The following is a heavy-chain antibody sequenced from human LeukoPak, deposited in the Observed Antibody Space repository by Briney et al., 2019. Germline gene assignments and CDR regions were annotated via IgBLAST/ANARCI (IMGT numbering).Heavy chain of an antibody. CDR3: ARSHGYSSGWYVYFDY. CDR2: INPNNGGT. Sequence: ASVKVSCKASGYTFTGYALHWVRQAPGQGLEWMGRINPNNGGTNYAQKLQGRVTMTTDTSTSTAYMELRSLRSDDTAVYYCARSHGYSSGWYVYFDYWGQGTLVTVSS. J-gene: IGHJ4*02. V-gene: IGHV1-18*01. D-gene: IGHD6-19*01. CDR1: GYTFTGYA.